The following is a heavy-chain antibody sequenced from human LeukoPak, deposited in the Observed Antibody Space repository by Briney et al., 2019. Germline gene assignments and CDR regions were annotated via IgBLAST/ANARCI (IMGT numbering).Heavy chain of an antibody. CDR1: GGTFSSYA. CDR3: ARDVYTSGWRYFDL. V-gene: IGHV1-2*02. D-gene: IGHD6-19*01. J-gene: IGHJ2*01. CDR2: INPNSGDT. Sequence: ASVKVSCKASGGTFSSYAISWVRQAPGQGLEWMAWINPNSGDTNYAQKFQGRVTLTRDASIGTAYMEMNRLTYDDTAIYYCARDVYTSGWRYFDLWGHGTLVTVSS.